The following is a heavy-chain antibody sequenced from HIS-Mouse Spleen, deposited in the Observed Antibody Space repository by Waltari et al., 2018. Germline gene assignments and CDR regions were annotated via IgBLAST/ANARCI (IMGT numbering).Heavy chain of an antibody. J-gene: IGHJ2*01. V-gene: IGHV4-39*07. CDR2: IYYSGST. Sequence: QLQLQESGPGLVKPSETLYLTCPVSGGPISSTSYSGGWIRQPPGTGLEWIGSIYYSGSTYYNPSLKSRVTISVDTSKNHFSLKLSSVTAADTAVYYCAREIPYSSSWYDWYFDLWGRGTLVTVSS. CDR3: AREIPYSSSWYDWYFDL. CDR1: GGPISSTSYS. D-gene: IGHD6-13*01.